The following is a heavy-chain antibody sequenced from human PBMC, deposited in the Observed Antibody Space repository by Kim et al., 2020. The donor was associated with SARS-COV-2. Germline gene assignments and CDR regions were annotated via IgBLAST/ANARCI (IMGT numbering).Heavy chain of an antibody. CDR3: ARLTGTGSSPDY. CDR1: GYSFTNHW. Sequence: GESLKISCKGSGYSFTNHWIGWVRQMPGKGLEWMGIIYPGDSDIRYSPSLQGQVTISADKSINTAYLQWCSLKASDTAMYYCARLTGTGSSPDYWGQGTLVTVSS. D-gene: IGHD6-13*01. CDR2: IYPGDSDI. J-gene: IGHJ4*02. V-gene: IGHV5-51*01.